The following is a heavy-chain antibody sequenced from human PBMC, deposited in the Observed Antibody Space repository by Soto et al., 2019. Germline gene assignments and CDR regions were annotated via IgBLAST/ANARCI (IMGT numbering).Heavy chain of an antibody. CDR2: IYYSGST. CDR1: GGSISSYY. CDR3: ARQTYYDFWSGYLGDAFDI. D-gene: IGHD3-3*01. Sequence: KPSETLSLTCTVSGGSISSYYWSWIRQPPGKGLEWIGYIYYSGSTNYNPSLKSRVTISVDTSKNQFSLKLSSVTAADAAVYYCARQTYYDFWSGYLGDAFDIWGQGTMVTVSS. V-gene: IGHV4-59*01. J-gene: IGHJ3*02.